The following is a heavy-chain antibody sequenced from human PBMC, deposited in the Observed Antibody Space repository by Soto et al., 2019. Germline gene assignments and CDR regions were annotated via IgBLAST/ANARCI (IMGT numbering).Heavy chain of an antibody. CDR1: GYTFTSYY. D-gene: IGHD2-8*01. CDR2: INPSGGST. V-gene: IGHV1-46*01. Sequence: QVQLVQSGAEVKKPGASAKISCKASGYTFTSYYMHWVRQAPGQGLEWMGIINPSGGSTNYAQKLHGSVAMTRDTSTSTVYMELNSLRAEDTAVYYCARPPYTGCINAVCYPLDYWGQGTLVTVSS. CDR3: ARPPYTGCINAVCYPLDY. J-gene: IGHJ4*02.